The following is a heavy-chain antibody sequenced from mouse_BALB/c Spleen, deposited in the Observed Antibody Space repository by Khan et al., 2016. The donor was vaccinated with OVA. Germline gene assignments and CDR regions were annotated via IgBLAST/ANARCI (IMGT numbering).Heavy chain of an antibody. CDR1: GFTFSSYS. D-gene: IGHD1-3*01. Sequence: EVQLVESGGDLVKPGGSLKLSCAASGFTFSSYSMSWVRQTPDKRLEWVATISSGADYTYYPASVKGRFTISRDNAKNTLYLQMSSLKSEDTAMYYCASHLTWSLAYWGQGTLVTVSA. J-gene: IGHJ3*01. CDR3: ASHLTWSLAY. V-gene: IGHV5-6*01. CDR2: ISSGADYT.